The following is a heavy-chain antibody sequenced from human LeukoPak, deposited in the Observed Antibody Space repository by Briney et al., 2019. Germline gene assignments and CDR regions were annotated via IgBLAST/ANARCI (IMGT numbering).Heavy chain of an antibody. V-gene: IGHV3-53*01. CDR3: AGDMIHSSGAFDS. Sequence: PGGSLRLSCAVSGFTVSTSHMTWVRRAPGKGLEWVSAINDVDTPYYADTVRGRFTISRDSAKNTLYLQMKSLRAEDTAVYYCAGDMIHSSGAFDSWGQGTLVTVSS. D-gene: IGHD3-22*01. CDR1: GFTVSTSH. J-gene: IGHJ4*02. CDR2: INDVDTP.